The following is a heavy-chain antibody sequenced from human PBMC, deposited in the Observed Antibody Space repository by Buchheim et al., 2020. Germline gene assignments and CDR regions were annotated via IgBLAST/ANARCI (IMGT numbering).Heavy chain of an antibody. Sequence: VQLVESRGGVVQPGRSLRLSCAASGFTFSTYEMNWVRQAPGKGLEWVSYISSSGSTIYYADSVKGRFTISRDNAKNSLYLQMNSLRAEDTAVYYCARDPCSGGSCYGMDVWGQGTT. J-gene: IGHJ6*02. CDR2: ISSSGSTI. V-gene: IGHV3-48*03. CDR1: GFTFSTYE. CDR3: ARDPCSGGSCYGMDV. D-gene: IGHD2-15*01.